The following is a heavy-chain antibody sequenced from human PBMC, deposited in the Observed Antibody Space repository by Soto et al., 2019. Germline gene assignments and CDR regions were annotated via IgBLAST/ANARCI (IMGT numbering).Heavy chain of an antibody. CDR2: IGTGGDT. V-gene: IGHV3-13*01. Sequence: EVQLVESGGGLVQPGGSLRLSCDASGFTFSNYDMHWVRQAPGRGLEWVSSIGTGGDTYYPGSAEGRFAISRNSVENLMSLQMNNLRAEDTAVYYGARGRLRGGHWYFDLWGRGTLVAVSS. J-gene: IGHJ2*01. CDR3: ARGRLRGGHWYFDL. CDR1: GFTFSNYD.